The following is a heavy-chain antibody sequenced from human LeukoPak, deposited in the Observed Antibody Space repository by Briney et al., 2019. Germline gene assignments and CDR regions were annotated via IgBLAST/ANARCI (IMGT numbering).Heavy chain of an antibody. CDR2: IYYSGST. CDR1: GDSVSSGNYY. J-gene: IGHJ4*02. V-gene: IGHV4-61*01. D-gene: IGHD5-18*01. Sequence: SGTLSLTCTVSGDSVSSGNYYLSWIRQPPGKGLEWIGYIYYSGSTNYNPSLKSRVTISVDTSKNQFSLKLSSVTAADTAVYYCAMGGYSYGYYDYWGQGTLVTVSS. CDR3: AMGGYSYGYYDY.